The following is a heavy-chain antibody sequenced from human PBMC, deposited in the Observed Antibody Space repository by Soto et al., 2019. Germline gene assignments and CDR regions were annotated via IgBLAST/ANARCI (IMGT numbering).Heavy chain of an antibody. CDR3: ARGQYYYDSSGYSFDY. V-gene: IGHV4-59*01. D-gene: IGHD3-22*01. CDR1: GGSISSYY. CDR2: IYYSGST. J-gene: IGHJ4*02. Sequence: KPSETLSLTCTVSGGSISSYYWSWIRQPPGKGLEWIGYIYYSGSTNYNPSLKSRVTISVDTSKNQFSLKLSSVTAAATAVYYCARGQYYYDSSGYSFDYWGQGTLVTVSS.